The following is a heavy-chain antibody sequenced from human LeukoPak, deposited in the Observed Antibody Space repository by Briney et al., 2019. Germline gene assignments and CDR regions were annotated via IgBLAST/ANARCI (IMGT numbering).Heavy chain of an antibody. CDR1: GGSISSSSYY. V-gene: IGHV4-39*07. CDR2: IYYSGST. J-gene: IGHJ5*02. D-gene: IGHD3-22*01. CDR3: AREKVVVEGYNWFDP. Sequence: SETLSLTCTVSGGSISSSSYYWGWIRQPPGKGLEWIGSIYYSGSTYYNPPLKSRVTISVDTSKNQFSLKLSSVTAADTAVYYCAREKVVVEGYNWFDPWGQGTLVTVSS.